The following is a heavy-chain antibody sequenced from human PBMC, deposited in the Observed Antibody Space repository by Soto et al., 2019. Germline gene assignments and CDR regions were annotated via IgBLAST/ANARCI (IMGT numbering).Heavy chain of an antibody. CDR3: TKDPLSWFNWFDP. D-gene: IGHD3-22*01. CDR1: GSTFSDHY. CDR2: SRNKANSYST. J-gene: IGHJ5*02. V-gene: IGHV3-72*01. Sequence: PGGSLRLSCAASGSTFSDHYMDWVRQAPGKGLEWVGRSRNKANSYSTEYAASVKGRFTISRDNSKNTLYLQMNSLRGEDTAVYYCTKDPLSWFNWFDPWGQGTLVTVSS.